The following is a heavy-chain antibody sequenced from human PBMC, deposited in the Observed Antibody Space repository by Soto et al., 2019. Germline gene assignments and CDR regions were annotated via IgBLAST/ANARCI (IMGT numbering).Heavy chain of an antibody. Sequence: SGPTLVNPTQTLTLTCTFSGFSLTTSGMCVSWIRQPPGKALEWLARIDWDGDKYYSTSLKTRLTISKDTSKSRVVLTMTNMDPVDTATYYCARTYGTYSSSQEIDYWGQGTLVTVSS. V-gene: IGHV2-70*11. D-gene: IGHD6-13*01. CDR1: GFSLTTSGMC. J-gene: IGHJ4*02. CDR2: IDWDGDK. CDR3: ARTYGTYSSSQEIDY.